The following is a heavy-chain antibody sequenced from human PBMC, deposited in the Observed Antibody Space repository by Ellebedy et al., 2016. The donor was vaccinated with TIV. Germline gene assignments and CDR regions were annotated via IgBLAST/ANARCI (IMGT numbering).Heavy chain of an antibody. V-gene: IGHV1-2*04. CDR3: ARIVRGSSGFDY. Sequence: ASVKVSCKASGYTFIGYYIHWVRQAPGQGLEWMGWINPDSGGTTYAQKFQGWVTMTRDTSIRTAYMELSRLKSDDTALYYCARIVRGSSGFDYWGQGTLVTVSS. D-gene: IGHD6-19*01. J-gene: IGHJ4*02. CDR2: INPDSGGT. CDR1: GYTFIGYY.